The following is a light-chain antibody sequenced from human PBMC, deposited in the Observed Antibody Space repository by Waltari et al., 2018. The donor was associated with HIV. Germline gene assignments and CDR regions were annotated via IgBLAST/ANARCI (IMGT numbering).Light chain of an antibody. Sequence: QLVLTQSPSASASLGASVKLTCTLSSRQSTYAIAWHQQQPEKGPRYLMGVNSDGSHTKGDGIPGRVLGSSAGAGRYLTISSLQSEDEAVYYCQTWGPGSGVFGGGTQLTVL. CDR2: VNSDGSH. J-gene: IGLJ3*02. V-gene: IGLV4-69*01. CDR3: QTWGPGSGV. CDR1: SRQSTYA.